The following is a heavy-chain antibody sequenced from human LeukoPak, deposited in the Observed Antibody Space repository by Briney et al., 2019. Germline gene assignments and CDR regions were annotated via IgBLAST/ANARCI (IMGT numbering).Heavy chain of an antibody. J-gene: IGHJ4*02. Sequence: GASVTVSCTASGYTFTDYYIHWVRQAPGQGLEWMGWINPKIDDTIYNQKFRGRVTMTTDSSITTASLELTGLNSDDTAVYFCARSLPYDNRNPYFDYWGQGTLITV. V-gene: IGHV1-2*02. CDR3: ARSLPYDNRNPYFDY. CDR2: INPKIDDT. CDR1: GYTFTDYY. D-gene: IGHD1-1*01.